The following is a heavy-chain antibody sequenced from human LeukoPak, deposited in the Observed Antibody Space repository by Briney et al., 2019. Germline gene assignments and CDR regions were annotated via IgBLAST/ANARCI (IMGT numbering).Heavy chain of an antibody. J-gene: IGHJ6*02. CDR2: ICAYNGNT. CDR1: VYTFTHYG. Sequence: ASVPDSCLACVYTFTHYGLRWVRPAPGKRRAWVGCICAYNGNTNYAEKVKGRVTMTTDTSTSTAYKGLRSLRSDDTAVYYGARDPAVGGVHNFDYYYAMDVWGQGTTVTVSS. D-gene: IGHD3-16*01. V-gene: IGHV1-18*01. CDR3: ARDPAVGGVHNFDYYYAMDV.